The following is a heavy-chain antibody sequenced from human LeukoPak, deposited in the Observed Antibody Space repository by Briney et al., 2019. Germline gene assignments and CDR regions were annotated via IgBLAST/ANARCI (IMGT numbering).Heavy chain of an antibody. CDR1: GDSVSSNSAA. V-gene: IGHV6-1*01. J-gene: IGHJ2*01. Sequence: SQTLSLACAISGDSVSSNSAAWNWIRQSPSRGLEWLGRTYYRSKWYNDYAVSVKSRITINPDTSKNQFSLQLNSVTPEDTAVYYCARDARSIAAAPGNWYFDLWGRGTLVTVSS. CDR2: TYYRSKWYN. CDR3: ARDARSIAAAPGNWYFDL. D-gene: IGHD6-13*01.